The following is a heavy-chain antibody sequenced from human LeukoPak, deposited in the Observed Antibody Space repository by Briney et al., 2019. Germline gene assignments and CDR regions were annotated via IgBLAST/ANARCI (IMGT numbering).Heavy chain of an antibody. CDR2: IYYSGST. D-gene: IGHD3-22*01. V-gene: IGHV4-59*08. CDR3: ARYYSSGLDY. J-gene: IGHJ4*02. CDR1: GGSISSYY. Sequence: PSETLSLTCTVSGGSISSYYWSWIRQPPGKGLEWIGYIYYSGSTSYNPSLKSRVTISVDTSKNQFSLRLSSVTAADTAVYYCARYYSSGLDYWGQGNLVTVSS.